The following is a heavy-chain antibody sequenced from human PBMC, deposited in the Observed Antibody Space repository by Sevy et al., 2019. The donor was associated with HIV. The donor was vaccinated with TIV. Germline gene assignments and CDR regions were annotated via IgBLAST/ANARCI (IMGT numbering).Heavy chain of an antibody. V-gene: IGHV3-11*01. Sequence: GGSLRLSCAASGLALSDYYMAWIRQAPGKGLEWVSYISGGGATIYYADSVKGRFTISRDNAKATLHLQMISLRVDDTAVYFCARDPFHFLRGCFWGQGTQVTVSS. CDR3: ARDPFHFLRGCF. D-gene: IGHD3-10*01. CDR1: GLALSDYY. CDR2: ISGGGATI. J-gene: IGHJ4*02.